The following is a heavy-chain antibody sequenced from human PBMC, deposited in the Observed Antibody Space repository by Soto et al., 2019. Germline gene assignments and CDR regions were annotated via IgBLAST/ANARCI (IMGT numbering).Heavy chain of an antibody. J-gene: IGHJ4*02. D-gene: IGHD3-10*01. V-gene: IGHV1-69*02. CDR3: ASSYGSGYRAFDY. CDR2: INPILSMS. CDR1: GDTFTFYS. Sequence: QVQLVQSGAEVKRPGSSVKVSCKASGDTFTFYSINWVRQAPGLGLEWMGRINPILSMSNYAQRFQGRVTMTADKSTRTAYMELSSLRSEATAIYYCASSYGSGYRAFDYWGQGALVTVSS.